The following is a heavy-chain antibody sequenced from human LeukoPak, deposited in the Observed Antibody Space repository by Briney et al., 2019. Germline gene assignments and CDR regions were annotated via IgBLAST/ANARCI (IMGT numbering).Heavy chain of an antibody. V-gene: IGHV4-4*09. CDR2: IYTSGST. CDR1: AFTFSDYY. Sequence: LRLSCAASAFTFSDYYMSWIRQAPGKGLGWIGYIYTSGSTNYNPSLKSRVTISVDTSKNQFSLKLSSVTAADTAVYYCARTGYYYYYMDVWGKGTTVTVSS. D-gene: IGHD3-10*01. CDR3: ARTGYYYYYMDV. J-gene: IGHJ6*03.